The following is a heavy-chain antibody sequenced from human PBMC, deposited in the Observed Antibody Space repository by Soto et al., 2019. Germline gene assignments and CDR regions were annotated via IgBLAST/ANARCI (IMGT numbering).Heavy chain of an antibody. Sequence: SETLSLTCTVSGGSISSYYWSWIRQPPGKGLEWIGYIYYSGSTNYNPSLKSRVTISVDTSKNQFSLKLSSVTAADTAVYYCAREKVVGATGNWGQGTLVTVSS. CDR3: AREKVVGATGN. D-gene: IGHD1-1*01. CDR1: GGSISSYY. CDR2: IYYSGST. J-gene: IGHJ4*02. V-gene: IGHV4-59*12.